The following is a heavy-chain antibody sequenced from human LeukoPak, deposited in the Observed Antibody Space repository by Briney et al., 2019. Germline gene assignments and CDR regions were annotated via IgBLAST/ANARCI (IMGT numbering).Heavy chain of an antibody. CDR3: AKTRGSPTGSIDY. CDR1: GFTFNSYD. J-gene: IGHJ4*02. D-gene: IGHD1-26*01. V-gene: IGHV3-21*04. Sequence: KPGGSLRLSCAASGFTFNSYDMDWVRQTPGKGLEWVSSIRATSTYTYYADSVKGRFSISRDNAKNSLFLQMSSLRAEDTAVYYCAKTRGSPTGSIDYWGQGTLVTVSS. CDR2: IRATSTYT.